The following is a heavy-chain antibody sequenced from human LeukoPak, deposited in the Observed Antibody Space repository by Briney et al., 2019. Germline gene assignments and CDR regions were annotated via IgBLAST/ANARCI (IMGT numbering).Heavy chain of an antibody. CDR2: IYYSGST. D-gene: IGHD1-1*01. Sequence: PSETLSLTCTVSGGSISSYYWSWIRQPPGKGLQWIGYIYYSGSTNYNPSLKSRVTISVDTSKNQFSLKLSSVTAADTAVYYCARGSKLEPHPGDFDYWGQGTLVTVSS. J-gene: IGHJ4*02. V-gene: IGHV4-59*12. CDR3: ARGSKLEPHPGDFDY. CDR1: GGSISSYY.